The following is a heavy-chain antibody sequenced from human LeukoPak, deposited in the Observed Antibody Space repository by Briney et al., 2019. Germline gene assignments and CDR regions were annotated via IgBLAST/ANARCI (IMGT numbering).Heavy chain of an antibody. CDR3: ARDKAVTTELTQYFHH. CDR1: GYTFTGYY. V-gene: IGHV1-2*02. D-gene: IGHD4-11*01. Sequence: ASVKVSCKASGYTFTGYYMHWVRQAPGQGLEWMGWINPNSGGTNYAQKFQFRVTMTTDTSTSTAYMELRSLTSDDTAVYYCARDKAVTTELTQYFHHWGQGTLVTVSS. CDR2: INPNSGGT. J-gene: IGHJ1*01.